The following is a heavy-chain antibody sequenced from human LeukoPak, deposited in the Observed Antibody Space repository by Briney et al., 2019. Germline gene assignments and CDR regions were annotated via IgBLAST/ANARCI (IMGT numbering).Heavy chain of an antibody. CDR1: GFTFSSYS. CDR3: ARAMTTVVTRGLDFDY. D-gene: IGHD4-23*01. J-gene: IGHJ4*02. CDR2: ISSSGSTI. V-gene: IGHV3-48*04. Sequence: GGSLRLSCAASGFTFSSYSMNWVRQAPGKGLEWVSYISSSGSTIYYADSVKGRFTISRDNAKKSLYLQMNSLRAEDTAVYYCARAMTTVVTRGLDFDYWGQGTLVTVSS.